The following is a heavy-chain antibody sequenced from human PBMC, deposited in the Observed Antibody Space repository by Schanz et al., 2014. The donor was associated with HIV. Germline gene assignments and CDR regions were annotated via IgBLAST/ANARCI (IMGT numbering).Heavy chain of an antibody. CDR2: LSGSGSNI. CDR3: ARLRGFLWFGDHPYSFDY. J-gene: IGHJ4*02. D-gene: IGHD3-10*01. V-gene: IGHV3-11*01. Sequence: QVQLVESGGDLVKPGGSLRLSCTASGFSFSDYHMSWFRQAPGKGLEWVSSLSGSGSNIYYADSVKGRFTISRDNGKNSLFLQMNSLRAEDTAVYYCARLRGFLWFGDHPYSFDYWGQGTLVTVSS. CDR1: GFSFSDYH.